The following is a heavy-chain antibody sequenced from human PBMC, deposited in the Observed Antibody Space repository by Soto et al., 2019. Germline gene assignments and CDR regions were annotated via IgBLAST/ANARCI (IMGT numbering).Heavy chain of an antibody. J-gene: IGHJ4*02. D-gene: IGHD1-1*01. CDR1: GFTFSSYA. V-gene: IGHV3-23*01. CDR3: AKLGTMGVFDN. CDR2: ITFRGDNT. Sequence: EVQLLISGGGLVSPGGSLRLSCAASGFTFSSYAMSWVRQAPGKGLEWLAGITFRGDNTYNADSVKARFRLSRDNSRNRLDLQMNNLKVEDTALYYCAKLGTMGVFDNWGQGTLLTVTS.